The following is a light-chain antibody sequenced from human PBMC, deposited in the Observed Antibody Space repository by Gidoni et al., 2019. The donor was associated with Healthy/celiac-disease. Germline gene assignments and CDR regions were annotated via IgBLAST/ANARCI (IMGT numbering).Light chain of an antibody. CDR1: Q. CDR2: KAS. V-gene: IGKV1-5*03. J-gene: IGKJ1*01. Sequence: DIQMTQSPSTLSASIGDRVTVTCRASQQKPGEAPKLLIYKASRLESGVPSRFSGSGSGTEFTLTINSLQPDDFATYYCHHYSNLWTFGQGSKVDIK. CDR3: HHYSNLWT.